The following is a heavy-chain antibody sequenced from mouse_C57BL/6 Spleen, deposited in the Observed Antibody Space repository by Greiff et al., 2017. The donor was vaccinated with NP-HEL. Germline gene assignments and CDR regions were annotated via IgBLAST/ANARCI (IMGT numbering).Heavy chain of an antibody. J-gene: IGHJ1*03. CDR3: ARRELSYGYFDV. CDR1: GYAFTNYL. CDR2: INPGSGGT. Sequence: QVQLQQSGAELVRPGTSVKVSCKASGYAFTNYLIEWVKQRPGQGLEWIGVINPGSGGTNYNEKFKGKATLTADKSSSTAYMQLSSLTSEDSAVYFCARRELSYGYFDVWGTGTTVTVSS. V-gene: IGHV1-54*01.